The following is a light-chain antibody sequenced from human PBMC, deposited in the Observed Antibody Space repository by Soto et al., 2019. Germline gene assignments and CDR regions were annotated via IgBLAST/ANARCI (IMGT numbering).Light chain of an antibody. V-gene: IGKV1-33*01. J-gene: IGKJ5*01. CDR2: DAS. CDR1: QNINNY. CDR3: QQYENLPT. Sequence: DTQMTQSPSSLSASVGDRAPLTCQASQNINNYLNWYQQKPGRAPKLLIYDASNLEAGVPSRFRGSGSGTDFTFTISRLQPEDIATYYCQQYENLPTFGQGTRLEIK.